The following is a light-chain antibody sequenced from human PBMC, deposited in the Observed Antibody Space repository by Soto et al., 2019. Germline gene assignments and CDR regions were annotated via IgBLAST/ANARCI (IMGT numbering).Light chain of an antibody. J-gene: IGLJ1*01. CDR2: EGS. V-gene: IGLV2-23*01. CDR1: SSDVGSYNL. CDR3: CSYAGSSTPYV. Sequence: QSALTQPASVPGSPGQSITISCTGTSSDVGSYNLVSWYQQHPGKAPKLMIYEGSKRPSGVSNRLSGSKSGNTASLTISGLQAEDEADYYCCSYAGSSTPYVFGTGTKVTVL.